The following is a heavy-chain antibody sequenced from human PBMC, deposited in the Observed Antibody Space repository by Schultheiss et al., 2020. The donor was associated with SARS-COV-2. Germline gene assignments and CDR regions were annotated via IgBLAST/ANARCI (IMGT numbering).Heavy chain of an antibody. CDR2: ISAYNGNT. CDR3: ATDRYSYGSEAFDI. J-gene: IGHJ3*02. CDR1: GGTFSRYS. D-gene: IGHD5-18*01. V-gene: IGHV1-18*01. Sequence: ASVKVSCKASGGTFSRYSISWVRQAPGQGLEWMGWISAYNGNTNYAQKLQGRVTMTTDTSTSTAYMELRSLRSEDTAVYYCATDRYSYGSEAFDIWGQGTMVTVSS.